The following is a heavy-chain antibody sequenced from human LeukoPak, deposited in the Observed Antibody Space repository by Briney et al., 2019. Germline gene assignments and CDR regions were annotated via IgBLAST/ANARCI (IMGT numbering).Heavy chain of an antibody. V-gene: IGHV3-48*01. CDR2: IRSSSSTI. J-gene: IGHJ4*02. CDR1: GFTFSSYS. D-gene: IGHD3-10*01. Sequence: PGGSLRLSCAASGFTFSSYSMNWVRQAPGKGLEGVSYIRSSSSTIYYADSVKGRFTISRDNAKTSLYLQMNSLRAEDTAVYYCASPAPYYYGSGSYWIDYWGQGTLVTVSS. CDR3: ASPAPYYYGSGSYWIDY.